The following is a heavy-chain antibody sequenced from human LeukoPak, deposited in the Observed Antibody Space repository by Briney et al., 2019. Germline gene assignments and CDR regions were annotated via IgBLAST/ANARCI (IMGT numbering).Heavy chain of an antibody. D-gene: IGHD4-17*01. CDR1: GFTFSSYA. V-gene: IGHV3-23*01. Sequence: GGSLRLSCAASGFTFSSYAMSWVRQAPGKGLEWVSVISGSGGSTYFADSVKGRFTIPRDNSKNTLYLQMNSLRAEDTAVYYCAKDNDYGDYVSANWGQGTLVTVSS. CDR3: AKDNDYGDYVSAN. CDR2: ISGSGGST. J-gene: IGHJ4*02.